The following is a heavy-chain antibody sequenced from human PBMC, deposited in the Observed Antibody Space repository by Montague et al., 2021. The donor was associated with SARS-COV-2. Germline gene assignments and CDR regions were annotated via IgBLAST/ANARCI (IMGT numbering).Heavy chain of an antibody. V-gene: IGHV4-34*01. CDR1: GGSFSGYY. CDR2: INHSGST. J-gene: IGHJ4*02. CDR3: ARRGSGRSDLAY. Sequence: SETLSLTCAVYGGSFSGYYWSWIRQPPGKGLEWIGEINHSGSTKYNPSLKSRVSMSVDTSWNQFSLRLTSVTAADTAIYYCARRGSGRSDLAYRGQGTLVTVSS. D-gene: IGHD1-26*01.